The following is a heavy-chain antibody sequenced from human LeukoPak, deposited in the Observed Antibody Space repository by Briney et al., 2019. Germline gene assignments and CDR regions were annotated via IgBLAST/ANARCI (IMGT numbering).Heavy chain of an antibody. CDR1: GFTFRRYW. J-gene: IGHJ4*02. CDR2: IHQDGDEK. CDR3: ARDGGSYRYFDY. Sequence: PGGSLRLSCAASGFTFRRYWMNWVRQAPGKGLEWVANIHQDGDEKHYVDSVKGRFTISRDNARNSVFLEMNSLSAEDTAVYYCARDGGSYRYFDYWGQGILVMVSS. D-gene: IGHD1-26*01. V-gene: IGHV3-7*04.